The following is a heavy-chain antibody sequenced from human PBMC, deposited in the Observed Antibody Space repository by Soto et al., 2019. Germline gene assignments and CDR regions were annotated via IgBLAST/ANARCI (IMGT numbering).Heavy chain of an antibody. Sequence: GGSLRLSCAASGFTFSSYSMNWVRQAPGKGLEWVSSISSSSSYIYYADSVKGRFTISRDNAKNSLYLQMNSLRAEDTAVYYCARARDGSGSADYYYYMDVWGKGTTVTVSS. V-gene: IGHV3-21*01. CDR3: ARARDGSGSADYYYYMDV. D-gene: IGHD3-10*01. J-gene: IGHJ6*03. CDR2: ISSSSSYI. CDR1: GFTFSSYS.